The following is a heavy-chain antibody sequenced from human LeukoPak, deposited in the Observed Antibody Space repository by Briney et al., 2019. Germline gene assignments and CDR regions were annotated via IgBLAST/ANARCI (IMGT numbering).Heavy chain of an antibody. CDR3: TPEDYDSSGYSRFDP. J-gene: IGHJ5*02. CDR1: GYTFTGYY. V-gene: IGHV1-2*02. Sequence: GASVKVSCKASGYTFTGYYMHWVRQAPGQGLECMGWINPNSGGTNYAQKFQGRVTMTRNTSRSTAYMELSSLRSEDTAVYYCTPEDYDSSGYSRFDPWGQGTLVTVSS. D-gene: IGHD3-22*01. CDR2: INPNSGGT.